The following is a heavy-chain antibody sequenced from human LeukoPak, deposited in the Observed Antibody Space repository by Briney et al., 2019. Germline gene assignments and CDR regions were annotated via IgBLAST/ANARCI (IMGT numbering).Heavy chain of an antibody. CDR2: ISYDGSNK. V-gene: IGHV3-30*18. D-gene: IGHD5-12*01. CDR1: GFTFSSYG. CDR3: AKDLGSGYDWAFDY. Sequence: GSLRLSCAAAGFTFSSYGMHWGRRAPGKGLEGGAVISYDGSNKYYTDSVKGRFTISRDNSKNTLYLQMNSLRAEDTAVYYCAKDLGSGYDWAFDYWGQGTLVTVSS. J-gene: IGHJ4*02.